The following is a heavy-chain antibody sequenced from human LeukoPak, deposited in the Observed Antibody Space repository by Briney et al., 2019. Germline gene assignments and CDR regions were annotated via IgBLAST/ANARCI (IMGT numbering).Heavy chain of an antibody. J-gene: IGHJ6*03. CDR3: ATSPYYYYYYMDV. Sequence: ASVKVSCKASGYTFTSYGISWVRQAPGQGLEWMGWISAYNGNTNYAQKLQGRVTMTTDTSTSTAYMELRSLRSEDTAVYYCATSPYYYYYYMDVWGKGTTVTVSS. CDR2: ISAYNGNT. D-gene: IGHD1/OR15-1a*01. CDR1: GYTFTSYG. V-gene: IGHV1-18*01.